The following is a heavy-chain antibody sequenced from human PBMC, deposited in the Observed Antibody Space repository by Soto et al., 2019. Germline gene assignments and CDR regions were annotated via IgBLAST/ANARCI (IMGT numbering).Heavy chain of an antibody. CDR3: ARSGYCSSTSCYWNNWFDP. Sequence: PSETLSLTCAVSGYSISSGYYWGWIRQPPGKGLEWIGSIYHSGSTYYNPSLKSRVTISVDTSKNQFSLKLSSVTAADTAVYYCARSGYCSSTSCYWNNWFDPWGQGTLVTVSS. D-gene: IGHD2-2*03. CDR2: IYHSGST. J-gene: IGHJ5*02. V-gene: IGHV4-38-2*01. CDR1: GYSISSGYY.